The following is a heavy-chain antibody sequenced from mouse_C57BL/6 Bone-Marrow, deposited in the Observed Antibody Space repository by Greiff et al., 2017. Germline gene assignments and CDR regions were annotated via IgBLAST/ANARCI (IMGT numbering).Heavy chain of an antibody. Sequence: QVQLQQPGAELMKPGASVKLSCKATGYTFTGYWIEWVKQRPGHGLEWIGELLPGSGSTNYNEKFKGKATFTADTSSNTAYMQLSSLTTEDSAIYYCAREAVYDCYYFWYFDVWGTGTTVTVSS. V-gene: IGHV1-9*01. CDR1: GYTFTGYW. D-gene: IGHD2-3*01. CDR2: LLPGSGST. J-gene: IGHJ1*03. CDR3: AREAVYDCYYFWYFDV.